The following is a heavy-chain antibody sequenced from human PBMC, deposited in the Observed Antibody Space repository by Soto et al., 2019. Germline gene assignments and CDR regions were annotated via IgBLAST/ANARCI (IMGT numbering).Heavy chain of an antibody. J-gene: IGHJ4*02. CDR2: ISYDGSNK. CDR1: GFTFSSYG. CDR3: SKGIDSGGWDCDY. V-gene: IGHV3-30*18. D-gene: IGHD2-15*01. Sequence: QVQLVESGGGVVQPGRSLRLSCAASGFTFSSYGMHWVRQAPGKGLEWVAVISYDGSNKYYADSVKGRFTISRDNSKNAQYLQINSLRAEDSAVYYCSKGIDSGGWDCDYWGQGTLVTVSS.